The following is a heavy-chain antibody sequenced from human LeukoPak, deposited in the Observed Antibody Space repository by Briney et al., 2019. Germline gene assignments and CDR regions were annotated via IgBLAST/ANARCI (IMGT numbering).Heavy chain of an antibody. CDR1: GGSISSSSYY. V-gene: IGHV4-39*07. CDR2: IYYSGST. Sequence: SETLSLTCTVSGGSISSSSYYWGWIRQPPGKGLEWIGSIYYSGSTYYNPSLKSRVTISVDTSKNQFSLKLSSVTAADTAVYYCARRRPSLTYYYGSGSSYYMDVWGKGTTVTVSS. CDR3: ARRRPSLTYYYGSGSSYYMDV. J-gene: IGHJ6*03. D-gene: IGHD3-10*01.